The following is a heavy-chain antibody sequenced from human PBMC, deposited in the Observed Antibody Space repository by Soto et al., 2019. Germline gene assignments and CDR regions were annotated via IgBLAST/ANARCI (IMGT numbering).Heavy chain of an antibody. V-gene: IGHV3-7*01. J-gene: IGHJ4*02. CDR2: IKQDGSEK. D-gene: IGHD1-26*01. CDR1: GFTFSSYW. CDR3: ARVVGATQMDFDY. Sequence: EVQLVESGGGLVQPGESLRLSCAASGFTFSSYWMTWVRQAPGKGLEWVANIKQDGSEKYYVYSVRGRFTMSRDNAKNSLYLQMNSLRAEDTAVYYCARVVGATQMDFDYWGQGTLVTVSS.